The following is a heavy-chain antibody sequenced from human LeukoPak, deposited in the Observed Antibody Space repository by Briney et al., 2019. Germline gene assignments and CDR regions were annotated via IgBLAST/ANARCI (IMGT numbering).Heavy chain of an antibody. D-gene: IGHD1-14*01. J-gene: IGHJ6*03. Sequence: GGSLRLSCAASGFTVSSNYMSWVRQAPGKGLEWVSVIYSGGSTYYADSVKGRFTISRDNSKNTLYLQMNSLRAEDTAVYYCARESPDDQNYYYYYMDVWGKGTTVTVSS. CDR1: GFTVSSNY. CDR3: ARESPDDQNYYYYYMDV. V-gene: IGHV3-53*01. CDR2: IYSGGST.